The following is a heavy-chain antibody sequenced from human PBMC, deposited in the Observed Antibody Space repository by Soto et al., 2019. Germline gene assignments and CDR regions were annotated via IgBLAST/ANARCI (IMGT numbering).Heavy chain of an antibody. Sequence: GGSLRLSCAASGFTFSSYSMNWVRQAPGKGLEWVSSISSSSSYIYYADSVKGRFTISRDNAKNSLYLQMNSLRAEDTAVYYCARDLWVRGVIREGYYYGMDVWGQGTTVTVSS. J-gene: IGHJ6*02. CDR1: GFTFSSYS. CDR2: ISSSSSYI. V-gene: IGHV3-21*01. CDR3: ARDLWVRGVIREGYYYGMDV. D-gene: IGHD3-10*01.